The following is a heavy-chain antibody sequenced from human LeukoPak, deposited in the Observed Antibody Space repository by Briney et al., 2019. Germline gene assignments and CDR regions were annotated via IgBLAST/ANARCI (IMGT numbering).Heavy chain of an antibody. V-gene: IGHV3-73*01. CDR2: IRSKANSYAT. CDR1: GFTFSGSA. Sequence: PGGSLRLSCAASGFTFSGSAMHWVRQASGKGLEWVGRIRSKANSYATAYAASVKGRFTISRDDSKNTLYLQMNSLRAEDTAVYYCARDPPHYVWGSSEGGYWGQGTLVTVSS. CDR3: ARDPPHYVWGSSEGGY. J-gene: IGHJ4*02. D-gene: IGHD3-16*01.